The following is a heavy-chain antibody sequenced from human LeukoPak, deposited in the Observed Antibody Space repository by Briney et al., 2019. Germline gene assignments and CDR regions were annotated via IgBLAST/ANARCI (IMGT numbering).Heavy chain of an antibody. J-gene: IGHJ4*02. D-gene: IGHD6-6*01. Sequence: GGSLRLSCAASGFTFSDYHMNWIRQAPGKGLEWLSHISSSGSTIYYTDSVKGRFTISRDNSKNSLYLQMNSLRAEDTAVYYCAKDQGGSSSSGDFDYWGQGTLVTVSS. CDR3: AKDQGGSSSSGDFDY. CDR2: ISSSGSTI. CDR1: GFTFSDYH. V-gene: IGHV3-11*01.